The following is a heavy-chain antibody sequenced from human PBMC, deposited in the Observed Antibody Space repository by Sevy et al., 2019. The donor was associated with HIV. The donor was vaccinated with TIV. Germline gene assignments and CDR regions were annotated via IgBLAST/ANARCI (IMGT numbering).Heavy chain of an antibody. J-gene: IGHJ6*02. Sequence: GGSLRLSCAASGFTFSRYWMHWVRHAPGKGLVWVSRINTHGTNTIYADYVKGRFTISRDNAKNTVSLQMNSLRADDTGVYYCAREGVDFRSGPVDFDYGMDVWGQGTTVTVSS. CDR1: GFTFSRYW. CDR2: INTHGTNT. V-gene: IGHV3-74*01. D-gene: IGHD3-3*01. CDR3: AREGVDFRSGPVDFDYGMDV.